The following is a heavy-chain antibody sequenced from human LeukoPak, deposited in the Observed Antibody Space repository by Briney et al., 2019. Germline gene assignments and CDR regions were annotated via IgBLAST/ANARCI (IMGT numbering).Heavy chain of an antibody. CDR1: GFMFDDYA. Sequence: GGFLRLSCAASGFMFDDYAMHWVRQAPGKGLEWVSGISWNSGRRGYADSVKGRFTISRDNAKNSLYLQMNSLRAEDTALYYCAKWTSYYYDSSGYFDYWGQGTLVTVSS. D-gene: IGHD3-22*01. CDR3: AKWTSYYYDSSGYFDY. V-gene: IGHV3-9*01. J-gene: IGHJ4*02. CDR2: ISWNSGRR.